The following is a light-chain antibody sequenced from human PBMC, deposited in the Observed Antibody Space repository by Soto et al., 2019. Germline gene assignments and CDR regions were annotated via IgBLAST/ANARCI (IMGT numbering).Light chain of an antibody. V-gene: IGLV1-44*01. CDR1: SSNIGHNS. J-gene: IGLJ3*02. CDR3: AAWDDSLNGVV. Sequence: SVLTQPASASGTPGQRSTISCSGSSSNIGHNSVNWYQQLPGTAPKLLIYSSNQRPSGVPDRFSGSKSGTSASLAISGLQSADEAQYYCAAWDDSLNGVVFGGGTQLTVL. CDR2: SSN.